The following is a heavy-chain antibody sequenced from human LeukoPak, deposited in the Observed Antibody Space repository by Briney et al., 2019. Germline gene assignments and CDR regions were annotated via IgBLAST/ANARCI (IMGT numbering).Heavy chain of an antibody. CDR3: ARHPHYYYDNSAR. V-gene: IGHV4-39*01. CDR2: FYYSRNT. D-gene: IGHD3-22*01. CDR1: GDSISSSDNY. Sequence: SETLSLTCTVSGDSISSSDNYWGWIRQPPGKGLEWIGSFYYSRNTYYNPSLKCRVTISVDTSKNQLSLTLTSVSAADTAVYYCARHPHYYYDNSARWGQGTLVTVSS. J-gene: IGHJ4*02.